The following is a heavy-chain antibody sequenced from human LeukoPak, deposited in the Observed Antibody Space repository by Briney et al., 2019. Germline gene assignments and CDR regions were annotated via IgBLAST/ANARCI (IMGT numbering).Heavy chain of an antibody. CDR3: AGHLRYSSGWYKDAFDI. Sequence: GGSLRLSCAASGFTFSSYWMSWARQAPGKGLEWVANIKQDGSEKYYVDSVRGRFTISRDNAKNSLYLQMNSLRAEDTAVYYCAGHLRYSSGWYKDAFDIRGQGTMVTVSS. CDR2: IKQDGSEK. D-gene: IGHD6-19*01. V-gene: IGHV3-7*01. J-gene: IGHJ3*02. CDR1: GFTFSSYW.